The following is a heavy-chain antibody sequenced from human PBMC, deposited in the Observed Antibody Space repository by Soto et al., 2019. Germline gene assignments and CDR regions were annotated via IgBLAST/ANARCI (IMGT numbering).Heavy chain of an antibody. D-gene: IGHD4-17*01. J-gene: IGHJ4*02. V-gene: IGHV4-39*01. CDR1: GGSISSSSYY. CDR2: IYYSGST. CDR3: VRQFVKTPLTTSRPFDY. Sequence: QVQLQESGPGLVKPSETLSLTCTVSGGSISSSSYYWGWVRQPPGKGLEWIGTIYYSGSTYYNPSLKSRVSLSEDSSKNQFSLKLSSVTAADTAVYYCVRQFVKTPLTTSRPFDYWGQGTLVTVSS.